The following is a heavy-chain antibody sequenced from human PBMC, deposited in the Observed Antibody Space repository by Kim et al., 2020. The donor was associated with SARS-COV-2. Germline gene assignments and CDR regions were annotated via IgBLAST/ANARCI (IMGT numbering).Heavy chain of an antibody. CDR2: IIPIFGTA. CDR3: ARVADGYAGYYFDY. CDR1: GGTFSSYA. Sequence: SVKVSCKASGGTFSSYAISWVRQAPGQGLEWMGGIIPIFGTANYAQKFQGRVTITADKSTSTAYMELSSLRSEDTAVYYCARVADGYAGYYFDYWGQGTLVTVSS. V-gene: IGHV1-69*06. J-gene: IGHJ4*02. D-gene: IGHD5-12*01.